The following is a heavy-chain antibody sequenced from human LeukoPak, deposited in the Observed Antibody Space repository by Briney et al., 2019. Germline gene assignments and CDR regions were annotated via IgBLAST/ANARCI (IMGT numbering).Heavy chain of an antibody. CDR1: GGSFSGYY. D-gene: IGHD3-10*01. CDR3: ARGRLVRGVIINSAGPYYFDY. Sequence: SETLSLTCAVYGGSFSGYYWSWIRQPPGKGLEWIGEINHSGSTNYNPSLKSRVTISVDTSKNQFSLKLSSVTAADTAVYYCARGRLVRGVIINSAGPYYFDYWGQGTLVTVSS. CDR2: INHSGST. J-gene: IGHJ4*02. V-gene: IGHV4-34*01.